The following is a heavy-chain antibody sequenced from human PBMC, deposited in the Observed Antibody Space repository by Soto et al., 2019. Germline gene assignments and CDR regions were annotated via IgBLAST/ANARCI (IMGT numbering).Heavy chain of an antibody. V-gene: IGHV6-1*01. CDR1: RSSVSSNTSA. J-gene: IGHJ4*02. D-gene: IGHD6-19*01. CDR3: ARGVAGSGFDL. CDR2: TYYRSNWRH. Sequence: PSQTPCVTCAISRSSVSSNTSAWHWIRSSPSRGLEWLGRTYYRSNWRHDYAVSVKSRITVNPDTSKNQFSLQLNSVTPDDTAVYYCARGVAGSGFDLWGQGTLVTVSS.